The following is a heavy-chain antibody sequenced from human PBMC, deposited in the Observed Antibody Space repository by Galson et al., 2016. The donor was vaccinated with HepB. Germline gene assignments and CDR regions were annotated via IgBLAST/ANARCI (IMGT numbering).Heavy chain of an antibody. D-gene: IGHD6-13*01. CDR1: GYSISSGYQ. V-gene: IGHV4-38-2*01. CDR2: IYHSGST. Sequence: ETLSLTCAVSGYSISSGYQWGWIRQPPGKGLEWIGSIYHSGSTYYNPSLKSRVTISGDTSKNQFSLKLSSVTAADTAVYYCARGSLWYDYWGQGTLVTVSS. J-gene: IGHJ4*02. CDR3: ARGSLWYDY.